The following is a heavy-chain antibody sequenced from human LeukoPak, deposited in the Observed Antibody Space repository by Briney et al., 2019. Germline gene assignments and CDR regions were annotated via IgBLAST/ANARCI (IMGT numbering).Heavy chain of an antibody. V-gene: IGHV1-8*01. D-gene: IGHD6-13*01. CDR3: ARGSWYRDY. Sequence: ASVKVSCKASGYTFTSYDINWVRQATAQGLEWMGWMNPNSGKTGYVQKFQGRVTITMNTSISTAYMELRSLRSGDTAVYYGARGSWYRDYWGQGTLVTVSS. CDR2: MNPNSGKT. CDR1: GYTFTSYD. J-gene: IGHJ4*02.